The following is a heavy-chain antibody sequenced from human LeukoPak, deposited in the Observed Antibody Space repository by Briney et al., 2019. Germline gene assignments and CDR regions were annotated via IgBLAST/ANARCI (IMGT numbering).Heavy chain of an antibody. CDR2: MSYDGFNK. V-gene: IGHV3-30*18. CDR3: AKTKGYSYGYYFDY. D-gene: IGHD5-18*01. J-gene: IGHJ4*02. CDR1: GFAFGSYA. Sequence: AGSLRLSCAASGFAFGSYAMHWVRQSLGKGLEWVAVMSYDGFNKYYADSVKGRFTISRDNSKNTLYLQMNSLRAEDTAVYYCAKTKGYSYGYYFDYWGQGTLVTVSS.